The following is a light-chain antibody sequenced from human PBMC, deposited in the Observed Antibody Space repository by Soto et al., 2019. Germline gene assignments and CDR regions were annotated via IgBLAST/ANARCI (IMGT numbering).Light chain of an antibody. J-gene: IGLJ1*01. CDR3: CLYIDATTYV. V-gene: IGLV2-23*01. CDR1: SGFVGSFSL. CDR2: EGH. Sequence: QSALAQPASVSGSPGQSITISCTGTSGFVGSFSLVSWYQQHPGKAPKAMISEGHRRPSGVPDRFSGSTSVNSASPTISGLQADDEADYYCCLYIDATTYVFGTGTKVTVL.